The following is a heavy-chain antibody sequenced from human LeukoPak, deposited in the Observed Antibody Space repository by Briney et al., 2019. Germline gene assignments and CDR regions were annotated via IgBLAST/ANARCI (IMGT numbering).Heavy chain of an antibody. Sequence: GASVKVSCKASGYTFTSYDINWVRQATGQGLEWMGWMNPNSGNTGYAQKFQGRVTITRNTSISTAYMELSSLRSDDTAVYYCARFGIVVVITNYYGMDVWGQGTTVTVSS. CDR3: ARFGIVVVITNYYGMDV. J-gene: IGHJ6*02. CDR1: GYTFTSYD. CDR2: MNPNSGNT. V-gene: IGHV1-8*03. D-gene: IGHD3-22*01.